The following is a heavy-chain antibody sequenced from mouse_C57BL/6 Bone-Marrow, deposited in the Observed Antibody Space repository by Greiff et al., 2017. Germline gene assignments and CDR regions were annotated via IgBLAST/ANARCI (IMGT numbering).Heavy chain of an antibody. V-gene: IGHV5-6*01. Sequence: EVKLVESGGDLVKPGGSLKLSCAASGFTFSSSCMSWVRQTPDKGLEWVATISRGGGYTYYPDSVKGRFTLSRDNAKNTLYLQVNSLMSEDTAMNYCARHYSLDYWGQGTTLTVSS. J-gene: IGHJ2*01. CDR3: ARHYSLDY. CDR1: GFTFSSSC. CDR2: ISRGGGYT. D-gene: IGHD2-12*01.